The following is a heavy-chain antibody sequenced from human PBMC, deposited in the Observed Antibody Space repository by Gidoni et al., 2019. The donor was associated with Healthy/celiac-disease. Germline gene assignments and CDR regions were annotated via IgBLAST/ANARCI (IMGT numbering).Heavy chain of an antibody. CDR2: IIPIFGTA. CDR1: GGTVSSYA. CDR3: ARPVYSSGRTGAFDI. V-gene: IGHV1-69*01. J-gene: IGHJ3*02. Sequence: QVQLVESGAEVKKPGSSVKVACKASGGTVSSYAISWVRQAPGQGLEWMGGIIPIFGTANSAQKFQGSVTITADESTCTAYMELSILRSEDTAVYYCARPVYSSGRTGAFDIWGQGTMVTVSS. D-gene: IGHD6-19*01.